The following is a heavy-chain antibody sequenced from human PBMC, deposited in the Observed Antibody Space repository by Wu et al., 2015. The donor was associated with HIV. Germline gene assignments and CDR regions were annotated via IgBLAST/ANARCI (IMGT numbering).Heavy chain of an antibody. CDR1: GYTFTGYY. J-gene: IGHJ3*02. CDR3: ARAYGSSWYGIGAFDI. Sequence: QVQLVQSGAEVKKPGASVKVSCKASGYTFTGYYMHWVRQAPGQGLEWMGWINPNSGGTNYAQKFQGRVTMTRDTSISTAYMELSRLRSDDTAVYYCARAYGSSWYGIGAFDIWGQGTMVTVSS. D-gene: IGHD6-13*01. V-gene: IGHV1-2*02. CDR2: INPNSGGT.